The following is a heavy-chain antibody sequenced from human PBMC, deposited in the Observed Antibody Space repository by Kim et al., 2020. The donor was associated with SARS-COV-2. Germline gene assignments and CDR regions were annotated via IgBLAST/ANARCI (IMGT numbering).Heavy chain of an antibody. CDR3: TTPYSSSSGGDY. J-gene: IGHJ4*02. V-gene: IGHV3-15*01. Sequence: DYAAPVKGRFTISRDDSKNTLYLQMNSLKTEDTAVYYCTTPYSSSSGGDYWGQGTLVTVSS. D-gene: IGHD6-6*01.